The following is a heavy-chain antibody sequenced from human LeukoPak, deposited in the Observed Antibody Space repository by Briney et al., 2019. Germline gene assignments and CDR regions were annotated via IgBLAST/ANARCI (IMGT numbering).Heavy chain of an antibody. Sequence: SVKVSCKASGGTFSSYAISWVRQAPGQGLEWMGGIIPIFGTANYAQKFQGRVTITADESTSTAYMELSSLRSEDTAVYYCANYCSSTSRYAAFDIWGQGTMVTVSS. D-gene: IGHD2-2*01. CDR1: GGTFSSYA. J-gene: IGHJ3*02. CDR3: ANYCSSTSRYAAFDI. V-gene: IGHV1-69*01. CDR2: IIPIFGTA.